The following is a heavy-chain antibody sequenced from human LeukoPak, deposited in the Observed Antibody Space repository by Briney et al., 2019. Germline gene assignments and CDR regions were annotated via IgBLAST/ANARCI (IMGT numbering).Heavy chain of an antibody. J-gene: IGHJ4*02. Sequence: PGRSLRLSCTASGFTFGDYSMSWVRQAPGKGLEWLGFIRSKASGGTTHYAASVKGRFTISRDDSKSIAYLQMDSLKTEDTAVYYCTRLLAAAPWVFDYWGQGTPVTVSS. V-gene: IGHV3-49*04. CDR2: IRSKASGGTT. D-gene: IGHD2-15*01. CDR1: GFTFGDYS. CDR3: TRLLAAAPWVFDY.